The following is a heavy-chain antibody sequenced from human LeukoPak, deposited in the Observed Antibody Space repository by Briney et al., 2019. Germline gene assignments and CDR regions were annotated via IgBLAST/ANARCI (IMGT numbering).Heavy chain of an antibody. CDR2: MNPNSGNT. CDR3: ARDPENYYGSGSYSVDY. J-gene: IGHJ4*02. V-gene: IGHV1-8*03. D-gene: IGHD3-10*01. CDR1: GYTFTSYD. Sequence: ASVKVSCKASGYTFTSYDINWVRQATGQGLEWMGWMNPNSGNTGYAQKFQGRVTITRNTSISTAYMELSSLRSEDTAVYYCARDPENYYGSGSYSVDYWGQGTLVTVSS.